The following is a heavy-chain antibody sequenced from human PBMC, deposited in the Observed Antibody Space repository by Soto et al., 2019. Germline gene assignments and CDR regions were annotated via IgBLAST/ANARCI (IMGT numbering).Heavy chain of an antibody. CDR3: ARDIAAAGYGVDV. Sequence: ETLSLTCTVSGGSISTYYWSWIRQPPGKGLEGIGYIYYSGSTDYNPSLKRRVTISVDTSKNQFSLKLSSVTAADTAVNYCARDIAAAGYGVDVWGQGTTVTVSS. CDR2: IYYSGST. D-gene: IGHD6-13*01. CDR1: GGSISTYY. V-gene: IGHV4-59*01. J-gene: IGHJ6*02.